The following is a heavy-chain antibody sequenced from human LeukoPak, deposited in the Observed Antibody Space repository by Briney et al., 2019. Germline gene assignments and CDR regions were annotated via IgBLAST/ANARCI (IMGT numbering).Heavy chain of an antibody. CDR1: GGSISTSSFY. V-gene: IGHV4-39*02. CDR2: IYYSGST. Sequence: SETLSLTCTVSGGSISTSSFYWGWIRQPPGKGLEWIGNIYYSGSTYYNPSLKSRVTISVDTSKNHLSLKLSSVTAADTAVYYCAFYYGSGSMGYFDYWGQGTLVTVSS. D-gene: IGHD3-10*01. CDR3: AFYYGSGSMGYFDY. J-gene: IGHJ4*02.